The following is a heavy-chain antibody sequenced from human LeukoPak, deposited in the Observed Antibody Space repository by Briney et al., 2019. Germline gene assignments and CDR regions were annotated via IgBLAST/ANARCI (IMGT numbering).Heavy chain of an antibody. CDR1: GGTFSSYA. CDR3: ARGQPEDIVVVPAAMEADYYYYYYMDV. J-gene: IGHJ6*03. V-gene: IGHV1-69*05. Sequence: SVKVSCKASGGTFSSYAISWVRQAPGQGLEWMGGIIPIFGTANYAQKFQGGATITTDESTSTAYMELSSLRSEDTAVYYCARGQPEDIVVVPAAMEADYYYYYYMDVWGKGTTVTVSS. CDR2: IIPIFGTA. D-gene: IGHD2-2*01.